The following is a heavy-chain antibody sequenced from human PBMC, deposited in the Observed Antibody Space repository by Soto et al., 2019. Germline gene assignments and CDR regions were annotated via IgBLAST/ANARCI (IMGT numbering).Heavy chain of an antibody. CDR1: GYTFTSYG. V-gene: IGHV1-18*01. J-gene: IGHJ4*02. CDR2: INIHSGDA. Sequence: QVRLEQSGPEVKKTGASVKVSCKASGYTFTSYGISWVRQAPGQGLEWMGWINIHSGDANYAQRFQHRVTMTTDTSTNTVYMEMRSLRSYDTAVYYFATALYSYDNTGLAYCGQGTLLTVSS. D-gene: IGHD3-22*01. CDR3: ATALYSYDNTGLAY.